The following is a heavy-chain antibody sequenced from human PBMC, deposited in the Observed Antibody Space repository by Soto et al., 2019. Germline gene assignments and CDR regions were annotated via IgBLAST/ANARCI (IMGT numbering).Heavy chain of an antibody. V-gene: IGHV1-2*04. CDR2: INPQSDGT. CDR3: ARGHGRQNFDY. J-gene: IGHJ4*02. CDR1: GYTFSSYY. Sequence: QVQLVQSGAEVKKPGASVTVSCKTSGYTFSSYYIHWMRQAPGQGLEWLGWINPQSDGTAYAPRFQGWVTMAANVSISTVYMELRRLKSDDAAIYYCARGHGRQNFDYWGQGTLVSVSS.